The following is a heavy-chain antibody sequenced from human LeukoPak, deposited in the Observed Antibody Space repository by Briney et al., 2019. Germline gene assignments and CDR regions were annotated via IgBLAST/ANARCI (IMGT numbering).Heavy chain of an antibody. CDR1: GGSISSSSYY. V-gene: IGHV4-39*07. D-gene: IGHD1-26*01. CDR3: ARGGGTYYGTLIDY. Sequence: SETLSLTCTVSGGSISSSSYYWGWIRQPPGKGLEWIGYIYHSGSTYYNPSLKSRVTISVDRSKNQFSLKLSSVTAADTAVYYCARGGGTYYGTLIDYWGQGTLVTVSS. J-gene: IGHJ4*02. CDR2: IYHSGST.